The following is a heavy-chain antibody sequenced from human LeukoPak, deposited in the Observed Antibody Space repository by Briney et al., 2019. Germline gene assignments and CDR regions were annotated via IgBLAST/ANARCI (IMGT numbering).Heavy chain of an antibody. Sequence: SETLSLTCAVYGGSFSGYYWSWIRQPPGKGLEWIGEINHSGSTNYNPPLKSRVTISVDTSKNQFSLKLSSVTAADTAVYYCARPGGSGSWGQGTLVTVSS. D-gene: IGHD3-10*01. CDR1: GGSFSGYY. CDR2: INHSGST. J-gene: IGHJ4*02. CDR3: ARPGGSGS. V-gene: IGHV4-34*01.